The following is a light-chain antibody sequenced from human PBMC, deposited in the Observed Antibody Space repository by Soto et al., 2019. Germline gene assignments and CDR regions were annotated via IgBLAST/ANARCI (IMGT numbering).Light chain of an antibody. CDR2: GAS. CDR1: QSVSSNN. J-gene: IGKJ1*01. V-gene: IGKV3-20*01. Sequence: ETVLTQSPGTLSLSPGERATLSCRASQSVSSNNLAWYQQKPGQAPRLLMYGASTRATGIPDRFSGSGYGTDFTLTVSRLEPDDFAVYYCQQYGSAPSWTFGQGTKVEIK. CDR3: QQYGSAPSWT.